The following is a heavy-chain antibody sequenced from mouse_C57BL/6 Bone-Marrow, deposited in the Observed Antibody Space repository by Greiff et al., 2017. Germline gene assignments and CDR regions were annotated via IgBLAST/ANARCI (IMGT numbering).Heavy chain of an antibody. Sequence: QVQLQQPGAELVRPGTSVKLSCKASGYTFTSYWMHWVKQRPGQGLEWIGVIDPSDSYTNYNQKFKGKATLTVDTSSSTAYLQLSSLTSEDYEVYDCEREDLYYYGRRVAMDYWGQGTSVTVSS. CDR2: IDPSDSYT. V-gene: IGHV1-59*01. J-gene: IGHJ4*01. CDR1: GYTFTSYW. D-gene: IGHD1-1*01. CDR3: EREDLYYYGRRVAMDY.